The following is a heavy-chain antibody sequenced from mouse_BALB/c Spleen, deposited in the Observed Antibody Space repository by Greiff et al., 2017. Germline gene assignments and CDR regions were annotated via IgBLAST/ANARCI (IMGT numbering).Heavy chain of an antibody. V-gene: IGHV5-6-3*01. J-gene: IGHJ1*01. Sequence: EVQLVESGGGLVQPGGSLKLSCAASGFSFSSYGMSLVRQTPDKGLELVAPTNSNGGSTNYPDSVKGRFTISRDNAKNTLYLQMSSLKSEDTAMYYCTRRRMGNWYFDVWGAGTTVTVSS. CDR3: TRRRMGNWYFDV. CDR2: TNSNGGST. D-gene: IGHD2-3*01. CDR1: GFSFSSYG.